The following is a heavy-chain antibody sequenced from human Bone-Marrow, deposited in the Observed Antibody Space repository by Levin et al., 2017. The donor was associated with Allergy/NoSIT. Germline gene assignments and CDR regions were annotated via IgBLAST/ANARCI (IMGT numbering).Heavy chain of an antibody. V-gene: IGHV4-59*01. Sequence: SQTLSLTCTVSGGSISSYYWSWIRQPPGKGLEWIGYIYYSGSTNYNPSLKSRVTISVDTSKNQFSLKLSSVTAADTAVYYCARVFRELLPDNDAFDIWGQGTMVTVSS. J-gene: IGHJ3*02. D-gene: IGHD3-10*01. CDR1: GGSISSYY. CDR3: ARVFRELLPDNDAFDI. CDR2: IYYSGST.